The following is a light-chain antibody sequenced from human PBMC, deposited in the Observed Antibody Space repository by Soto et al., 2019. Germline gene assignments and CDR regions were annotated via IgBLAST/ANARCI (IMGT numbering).Light chain of an antibody. CDR3: SAWADTIYGPV. CDR1: NSNIGINP. V-gene: IGLV1-44*01. J-gene: IGLJ2*01. CDR2: NSN. Sequence: QPVLTQPPSASGTPGQRVAISCSGGNSNIGINPVNWYLHLPGTAPKLLIYNSNQRPSGVPDRFSGSKSGTSASLAISGLQSEDEADYFCSAWADTIYGPVFGGGTKVTVL.